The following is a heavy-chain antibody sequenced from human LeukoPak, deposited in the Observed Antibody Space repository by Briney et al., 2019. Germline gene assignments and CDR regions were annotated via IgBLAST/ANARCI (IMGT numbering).Heavy chain of an antibody. V-gene: IGHV1-2*02. CDR3: ARDYYGSGSYYQLGY. D-gene: IGHD3-10*01. J-gene: IGHJ4*02. CDR1: GYTFTGYY. Sequence: ASVKVSCKASGYTFTGYYMHWVRQAPGQGLEWMGWINPNSGGTNYAQKFQGRVTMTRDTSITTAYMELSSLRSDDTAVYYCARDYYGSGSYYQLGYWGQGTLVTVSS. CDR2: INPNSGGT.